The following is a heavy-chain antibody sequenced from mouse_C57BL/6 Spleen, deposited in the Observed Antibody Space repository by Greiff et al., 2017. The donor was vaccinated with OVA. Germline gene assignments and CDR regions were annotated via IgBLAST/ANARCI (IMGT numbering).Heavy chain of an antibody. CDR2: ISNGGGST. Sequence: EVNLVESGGGLVQPGGSLKLSCAASGFTFSDYYMYWVRQTPEKRLEWVAYISNGGGSTYYPDTVKGRFTISRDNAKNTLYLQMSRLKSEDTAMYYCARHDDYEGFAYWGQGTLVTVSA. D-gene: IGHD2-4*01. CDR3: ARHDDYEGFAY. J-gene: IGHJ3*01. V-gene: IGHV5-12*01. CDR1: GFTFSDYY.